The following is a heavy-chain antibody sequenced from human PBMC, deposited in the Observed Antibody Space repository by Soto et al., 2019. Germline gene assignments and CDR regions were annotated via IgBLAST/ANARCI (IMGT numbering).Heavy chain of an antibody. V-gene: IGHV4-34*01. D-gene: IGHD3-10*01. Sequence: SETLSLTCAVYGGSFSGYYWSWIRQPPGKGLEWIGEINHSGSTNYNPSLKSRVTISVDTSKNQFSLKLSSVTAADTAVYYCARSLWFGELFGFWFDPWGQGTLVTVSS. CDR3: ARSLWFGELFGFWFDP. CDR2: INHSGST. CDR1: GGSFSGYY. J-gene: IGHJ5*02.